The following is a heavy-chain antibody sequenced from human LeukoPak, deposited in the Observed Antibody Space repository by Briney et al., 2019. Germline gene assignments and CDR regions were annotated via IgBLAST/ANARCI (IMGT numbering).Heavy chain of an antibody. Sequence: PSETLSLTCAVYGGSFSGYYWSWIRQPPGKGLEWIGEINHSGSTNYNPSLKSRVAISVDKSKNQFSLKLSSVTAADTAVYYCARDPSYYDSSGYYSRAFDIWGQGTMVTVSS. D-gene: IGHD3-22*01. J-gene: IGHJ3*02. CDR2: INHSGST. CDR3: ARDPSYYDSSGYYSRAFDI. CDR1: GGSFSGYY. V-gene: IGHV4-34*01.